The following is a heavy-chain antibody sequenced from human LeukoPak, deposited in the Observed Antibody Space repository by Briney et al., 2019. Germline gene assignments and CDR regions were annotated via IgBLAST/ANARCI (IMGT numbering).Heavy chain of an antibody. J-gene: IGHJ5*02. D-gene: IGHD6-6*01. CDR1: GFTFSSSA. CDR3: TSFTISSGFP. Sequence: GGSLRLSCAASGFTFSSSAMSWVRQAPGKGLEWVGRIKSKTDGGTTDYAAPVKGRFSISRDDSTNTLYLQMNSLKAEDTAVYYCTSFTISSGFPWGQGTLVTVSS. V-gene: IGHV3-15*01. CDR2: IKSKTDGGTT.